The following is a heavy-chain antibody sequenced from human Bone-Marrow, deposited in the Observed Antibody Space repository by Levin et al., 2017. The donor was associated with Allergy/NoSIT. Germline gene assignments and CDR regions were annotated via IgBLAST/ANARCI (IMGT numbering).Heavy chain of an antibody. CDR2: IDYSGRT. CDR1: GGSISSSSYY. CDR3: AREDATGSFSLD. D-gene: IGHD3-10*01. V-gene: IGHV4-39*07. J-gene: IGHJ4*02. Sequence: LSQTLSLTCTVSGGSISSSSYYWGWIRQPPGKGLEWIGTIDYSGRTYYNPSLKSRFPISVDTPKNQFSLKLSSVTAADRAVYYCAREDATGSFSLDWGQGIPVTVSS.